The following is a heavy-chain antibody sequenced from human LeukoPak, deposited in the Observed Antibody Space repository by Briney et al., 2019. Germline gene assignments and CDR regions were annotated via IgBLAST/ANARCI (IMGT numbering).Heavy chain of an antibody. V-gene: IGHV4-61*01. CDR1: GVSVSSDSYF. J-gene: IGHJ5*02. D-gene: IGHD5/OR15-5a*01. CDR2: IYHDGST. Sequence: SETLSLTCTVSGVSVSSDSYFWSWIRQPPGEGPQWIGYIYHDGSTNYSPSLRSRVSISVETSKNQFSLKLSSVTTADTAVYFCATFFDFWFGPWGQGTQVTVSS. CDR3: ATFFDFWFGP.